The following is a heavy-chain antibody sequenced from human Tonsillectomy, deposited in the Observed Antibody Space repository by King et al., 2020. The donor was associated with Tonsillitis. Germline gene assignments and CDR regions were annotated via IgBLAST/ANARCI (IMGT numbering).Heavy chain of an antibody. CDR2: IIPIFGTA. CDR1: GGTFSSYA. V-gene: IGHV1-69*12. D-gene: IGHD2/OR15-2a*01. J-gene: IGHJ6*02. Sequence: QLVQSGAEVRKPGSSVKVSCKASGGTFSSYAISWVRQAPGQGLEWMGGIIPIFGTANYAQKLQGRVTFTADESTSTAYMELSSLRSEDTAAYYCASSREYWDGMDVWGQGTTVTVSS. CDR3: ASSREYWDGMDV.